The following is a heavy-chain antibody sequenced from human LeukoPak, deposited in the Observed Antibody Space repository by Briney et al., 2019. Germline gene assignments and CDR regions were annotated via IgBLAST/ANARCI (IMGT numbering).Heavy chain of an antibody. J-gene: IGHJ4*02. CDR3: AREEDIVVVPAAPIDY. V-gene: IGHV3-21*01. CDR2: ISSSSSYI. D-gene: IGHD2-2*01. CDR1: GFTFSSYG. Sequence: NPGGSLRLSCAASGFTFSSYGMHWVRQAPGKGLEWVSSISSSSSYIYYADSVKGRFTISRDNAKNSLYLQMNSLRAEDTAVYYCAREEDIVVVPAAPIDYWGQGTLVTVSS.